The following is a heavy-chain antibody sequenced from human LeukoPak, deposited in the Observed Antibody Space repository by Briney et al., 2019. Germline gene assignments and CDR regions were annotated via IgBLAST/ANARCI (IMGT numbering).Heavy chain of an antibody. V-gene: IGHV1-69*11. D-gene: IGHD5-12*01. CDR1: GGTFSTYG. J-gene: IGHJ3*02. Sequence: SVRVSCKASGGTFSTYGISWVRQAPGQGLEWMGRIIPRLSTSNYALKFQGRVTITTDESTSTAYMELSSLRSEDTAVYYCARDPHSGYDRLFDAFDIWGQGTMVTVSS. CDR2: IIPRLSTS. CDR3: ARDPHSGYDRLFDAFDI.